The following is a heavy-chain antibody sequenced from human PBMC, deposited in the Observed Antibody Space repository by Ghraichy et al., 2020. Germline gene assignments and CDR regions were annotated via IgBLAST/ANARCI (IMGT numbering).Heavy chain of an antibody. D-gene: IGHD6-19*01. V-gene: IGHV3-21*01. J-gene: IGHJ5*02. CDR3: ARVGFIAVAGWFDP. CDR2: ISSSSSYI. Sequence: GGSLRLSCAASGFTFSSYSMNWVRQAPGKGLEWVSSISSSSSYIYYADSVKGRFTISRDNAKNSLYLQMNSLRAEDTAVYYCARVGFIAVAGWFDPWGQGTLVTVSS. CDR1: GFTFSSYS.